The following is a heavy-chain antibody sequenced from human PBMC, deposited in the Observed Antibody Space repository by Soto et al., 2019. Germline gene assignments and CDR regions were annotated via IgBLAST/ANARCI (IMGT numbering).Heavy chain of an antibody. D-gene: IGHD3-10*01. CDR1: GFTFSSYG. V-gene: IGHV3-33*01. J-gene: IGHJ4*02. CDR2: IWYDGSNK. Sequence: QVQLVESGGGVVQPGRSLRLSCAASGFTFSSYGMHWVRQAPGKGLEWVAVIWYDGSNKYYADSVKGRFTISRDNSKNTLYLQMNSLRAEDTAVYYCARGVLGEEGYYFDYWGQGTLVTVSS. CDR3: ARGVLGEEGYYFDY.